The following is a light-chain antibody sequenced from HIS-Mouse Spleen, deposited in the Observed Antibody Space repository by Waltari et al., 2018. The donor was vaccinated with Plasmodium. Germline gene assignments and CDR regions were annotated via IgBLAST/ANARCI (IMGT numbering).Light chain of an antibody. CDR1: SSNIGNNY. Sequence: QSVLTQPPSVSAAPGQKVTISCSGSSSNIGNNYVSWYQHLPGTAPKLLIYDNNKPPPGIPDRFSGSKPGTSATLGITGLQTGDEADYYCGTWDSSLSAGVVFGGGTKLTVL. J-gene: IGLJ2*01. CDR2: DNN. V-gene: IGLV1-51*01. CDR3: GTWDSSLSAGVV.